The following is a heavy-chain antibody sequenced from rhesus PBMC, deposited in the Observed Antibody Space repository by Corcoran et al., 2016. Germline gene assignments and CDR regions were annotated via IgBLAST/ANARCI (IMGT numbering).Heavy chain of an antibody. CDR2: ISSASSYI. D-gene: IGHD4-23*01. CDR3: SSNYFDY. V-gene: IGHV3S16*01. CDR1: GLPFSAYY. Sequence: EVQLVESGGGLVQPGGSMRLSCADCGLPFSAYYMSWVSPAPGKGLEWVSSISSASSYIYYADSVKGRFTISSDNAKNSLSLQMNSLKTEDTAVYYCSSNYFDYWGQGVLVTVSS. J-gene: IGHJ4*01.